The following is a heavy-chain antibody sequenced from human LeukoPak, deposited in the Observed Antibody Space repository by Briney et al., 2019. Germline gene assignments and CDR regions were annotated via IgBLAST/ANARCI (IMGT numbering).Heavy chain of an antibody. J-gene: IGHJ4*02. V-gene: IGHV4-59*01. D-gene: IGHD3-22*01. CDR3: ARGTDSSAYFDY. CDR1: GGCISSYY. Sequence: SETLSLTCTVSGGCISSYYWSWIRQPPGTGLEWIGYIYYSGSTNYNPSLKSRVTISVDTSKNQFSLKLSSVTAADTAVYYCARGTDSSAYFDYWGQGTLVTVSS. CDR2: IYYSGST.